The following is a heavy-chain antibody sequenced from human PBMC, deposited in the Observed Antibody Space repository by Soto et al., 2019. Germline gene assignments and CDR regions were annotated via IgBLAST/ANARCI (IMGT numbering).Heavy chain of an antibody. D-gene: IGHD3-9*01. Sequence: GGSLRLSCAASGFTFSDYYMSWIRQAPGKGLEWVSYISSSGSTIYYADSVKGRFTISRDNAKNSLYLQMNSLRAEDTAVYYCARVRLRYFGWLPILNDYWGQGTLVTVSA. V-gene: IGHV3-11*01. CDR3: ARVRLRYFGWLPILNDY. CDR1: GFTFSDYY. J-gene: IGHJ4*02. CDR2: ISSSGSTI.